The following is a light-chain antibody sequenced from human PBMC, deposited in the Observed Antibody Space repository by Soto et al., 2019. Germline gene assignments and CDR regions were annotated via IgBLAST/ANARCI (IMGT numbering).Light chain of an antibody. CDR2: AVS. CDR1: QRIGTN. V-gene: IGKV1-39*01. CDR3: QQTYSAPPL. J-gene: IGKJ1*01. Sequence: IQMTQSPSSLSASIGDRVTLTFRASQRIGTNLNWYQQRPGKAPKLLIYAVSSLKSGVSSRSRGSGSGTAFTLSINSLHREDFATYYCQQTYSAPPLFGQGTKVDIK.